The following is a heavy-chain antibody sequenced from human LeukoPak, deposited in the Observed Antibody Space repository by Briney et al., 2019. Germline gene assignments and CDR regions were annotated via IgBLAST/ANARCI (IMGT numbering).Heavy chain of an antibody. CDR2: IGTAGDT. V-gene: IGHV3-13*01. CDR1: GFTFSSYD. D-gene: IGHD2-15*01. J-gene: IGHJ6*02. Sequence: GGSLRLSCAASGFTFSSYDMHWVRQATGKGLEWVSAIGTAGDTYYPGSVKGRFTISRENAKNSLYLQMNSLRAGDTAVYYCARALGPRSPDYGMDVWGQGTTVTVSS. CDR3: ARALGPRSPDYGMDV.